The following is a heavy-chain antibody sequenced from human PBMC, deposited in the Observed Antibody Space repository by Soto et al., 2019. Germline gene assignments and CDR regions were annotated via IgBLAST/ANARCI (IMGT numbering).Heavy chain of an antibody. CDR3: ARANSIRPYFYNMDV. D-gene: IGHD2-21*01. CDR2: INPNSGGT. Sequence: QVQLVQSGAEVEKPGASVKVSCKAAGYSFTAFYIHWVRQARGQGFEWLGWINPNSGGTYYSQKFRARVTLTRDTSISTAYMELTGLSSGDTAVYYCARANSIRPYFYNMDVWGQGTTVTVSS. V-gene: IGHV1-2*02. J-gene: IGHJ6*03. CDR1: GYSFTAFY.